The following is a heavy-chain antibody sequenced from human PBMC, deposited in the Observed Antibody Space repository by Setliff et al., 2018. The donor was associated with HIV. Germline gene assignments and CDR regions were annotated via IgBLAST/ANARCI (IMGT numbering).Heavy chain of an antibody. CDR3: AKTLPTLYPPHDYYFAMDV. CDR2: ISGSDGST. V-gene: IGHV3-23*01. CDR1: GFALNGYT. Sequence: GGSLRLSCAASGFALNGYTMSWVRQAPGKGLEWVSAISGSDGSTYYADSVQGRFTISRDNSKNTLYVQMNSLRAEDTAVYYCAKTLPTLYPPHDYYFAMDVWGQGTTVTVSS. J-gene: IGHJ6*02. D-gene: IGHD2-15*01.